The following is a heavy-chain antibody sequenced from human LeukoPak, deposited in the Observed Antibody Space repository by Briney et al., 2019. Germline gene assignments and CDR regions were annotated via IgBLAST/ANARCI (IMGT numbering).Heavy chain of an antibody. Sequence: ASVKVSCKASGYTFTDYYMHWVRQAPGQGLEWMGWINPKSGGTNYAQKFQGRVTMTRDTSISTAYMEFNTLTSDDTAVYYCASSRPVYGSGFDYWGQGTLVTVSS. V-gene: IGHV1-2*02. D-gene: IGHD3-10*01. CDR3: ASSRPVYGSGFDY. CDR2: INPKSGGT. J-gene: IGHJ4*02. CDR1: GYTFTDYY.